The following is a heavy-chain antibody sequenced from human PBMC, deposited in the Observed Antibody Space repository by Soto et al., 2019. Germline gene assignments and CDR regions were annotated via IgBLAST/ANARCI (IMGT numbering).Heavy chain of an antibody. D-gene: IGHD3-22*01. CDR2: IIPIFGTA. Sequence: QVQLVQSGAEVKKPGSSVKVSCKASGGTFRSYAISWVRQAPGQGLGWMGGIIPIFGTANYAQTFQGRVKITADKSASTAYMELSSLRSEDTAVYSGARVHDSSGYYNNYWGQGTLVAVSS. CDR1: GGTFRSYA. J-gene: IGHJ4*02. V-gene: IGHV1-69*06. CDR3: ARVHDSSGYYNNY.